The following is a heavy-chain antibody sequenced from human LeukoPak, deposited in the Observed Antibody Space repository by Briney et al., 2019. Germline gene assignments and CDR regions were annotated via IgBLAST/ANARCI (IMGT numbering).Heavy chain of an antibody. CDR1: GFTFSSYG. D-gene: IGHD5-18*01. J-gene: IGHJ4*02. V-gene: IGHV3-30*18. CDR2: ISYGGSNK. CDR3: AKYRWYTAMGLFDY. Sequence: PGRSLRLSCAASGFTFSSYGMHWVRQAPGRGLEWVAVISYGGSNKYYAHSVKDRFTISRDNSKNTLYLQMNSLRAEDPAVSDCAKYRWYTAMGLFDYWGQGTLVTVSS.